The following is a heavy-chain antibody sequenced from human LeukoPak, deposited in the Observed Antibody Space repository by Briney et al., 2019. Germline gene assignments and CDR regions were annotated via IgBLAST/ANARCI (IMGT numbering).Heavy chain of an antibody. Sequence: ASVKVSCKASGYTFTSYYMHWVRQAPGQGLEWMGIINPSGGSTSYAQKFQGRVTITRDTSTSTVYMELSSLRSEDTAVYSCARGRGDGYNRVFYYYYYYMDVWGKGTTVTISS. CDR2: INPSGGST. V-gene: IGHV1-46*01. J-gene: IGHJ6*03. CDR3: ARGRGDGYNRVFYYYYYYMDV. D-gene: IGHD5-24*01. CDR1: GYTFTSYY.